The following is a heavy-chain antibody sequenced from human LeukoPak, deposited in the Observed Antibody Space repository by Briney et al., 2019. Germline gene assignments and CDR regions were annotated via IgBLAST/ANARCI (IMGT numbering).Heavy chain of an antibody. V-gene: IGHV3-7*04. J-gene: IGHJ4*02. CDR1: GFTFSSYW. Sequence: GGSLRLSCAASGFTFSSYWMSWVRQAPGKGLEWVANIKHDGSEKYYVDSVKGRFTISRDNAKNSLYLQMNSLRAEDTAVYYCAREVPGYYDSGGYYDYWGQGTLVTVSS. D-gene: IGHD3-22*01. CDR3: AREVPGYYDSGGYYDY. CDR2: IKHDGSEK.